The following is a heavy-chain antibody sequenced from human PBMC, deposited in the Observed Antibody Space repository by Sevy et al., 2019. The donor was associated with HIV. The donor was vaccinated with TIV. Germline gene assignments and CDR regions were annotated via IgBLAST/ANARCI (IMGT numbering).Heavy chain of an antibody. CDR2: INSDGSST. J-gene: IGHJ3*02. Sequence: WGSLRLSCAASGFTFSSYWMHWVRQAPGKGLVWVSRINSDGSSTSYADSVKGRFTISRDNAKNTLYLQMNSLRAEDTAVYYCARDHNGYSNYVDAFDIWGQGTMVTVSS. CDR3: ARDHNGYSNYVDAFDI. D-gene: IGHD4-4*01. V-gene: IGHV3-74*01. CDR1: GFTFSSYW.